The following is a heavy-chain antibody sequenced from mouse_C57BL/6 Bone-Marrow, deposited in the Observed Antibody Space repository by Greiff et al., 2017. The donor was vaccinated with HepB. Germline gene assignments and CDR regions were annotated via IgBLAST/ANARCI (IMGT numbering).Heavy chain of an antibody. Sequence: EVKLMESGGGLVQPGESLKLSCESNEYEFPSHDMSWVRKTPGKGLEWVAAINSDGGSNYYPDTMERRFSISRDSTKKTLYLEMSSLRSEDTALYYCERQGLGFAYWGQGTRVTVSA. CDR1: EYEFPSHD. CDR2: INSDGGSN. D-gene: IGHD4-1*01. J-gene: IGHJ3*01. V-gene: IGHV5-2*01. CDR3: ERQGLGFAY.